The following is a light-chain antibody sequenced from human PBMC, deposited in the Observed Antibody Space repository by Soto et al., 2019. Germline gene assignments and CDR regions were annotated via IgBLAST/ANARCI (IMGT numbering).Light chain of an antibody. V-gene: IGLV2-14*01. CDR1: SSDVGGSNY. CDR3: SSYTSSNTLYV. CDR2: EVS. J-gene: IGLJ1*01. Sequence: QSALTQPASVSGSPGQSITISCTGTSSDVGGSNYVSWYQQHPGKAPKLMIYEVSNRPSGVSHRFSGSKSGNTASLTISGLQAEDEADYYCSSYTSSNTLYVFGTGTKLTVL.